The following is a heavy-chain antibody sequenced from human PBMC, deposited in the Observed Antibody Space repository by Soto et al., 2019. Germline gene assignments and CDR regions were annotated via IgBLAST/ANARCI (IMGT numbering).Heavy chain of an antibody. CDR3: ASRVLCDMDV. V-gene: IGHV1-46*04. J-gene: IGHJ6*02. CDR2: INPNSGAT. D-gene: IGHD2-21*01. Sequence: ASVKVSCKASGDTFTTNYIHWVRQAPGQGLEWMGRINPNSGATLYAQKLQGRLTLTTDTSTSTVYMDLNSLKSEDSAVYYCASRVLCDMDVWGQGTTVTVSS. CDR1: GDTFTTNY.